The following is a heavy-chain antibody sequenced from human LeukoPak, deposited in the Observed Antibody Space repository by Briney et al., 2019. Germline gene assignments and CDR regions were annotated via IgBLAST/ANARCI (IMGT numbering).Heavy chain of an antibody. D-gene: IGHD1-26*01. J-gene: IGHJ4*02. CDR1: GFTFSSHG. V-gene: IGHV3-33*01. CDR3: ARDRGYYGSYSFDH. Sequence: GGSLRLSCAASGFTFSSHGMHWVPQAPGKGLEWVAVIWYDVDNKYYLDSVKGRFTISRDNSKNTVYLQMNGLRVEDTAVYYCARDRGYYGSYSFDHWGQGTLVTVSS. CDR2: IWYDVDNK.